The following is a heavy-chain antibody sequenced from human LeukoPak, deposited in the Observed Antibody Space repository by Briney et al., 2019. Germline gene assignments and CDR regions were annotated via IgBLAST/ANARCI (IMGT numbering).Heavy chain of an antibody. Sequence: GGSLRLSCAASGFTFSDYGMHWVRQAPGKGLEWVAVISYDGSNKNYADSVKGRFTISRDNSKNTVYLQMNSLRAEDTAVYFCAKIPQGGTAGTYFDYWGQGTLVTVSS. CDR1: GFTFSDYG. D-gene: IGHD1-26*01. J-gene: IGHJ4*02. CDR2: ISYDGSNK. CDR3: AKIPQGGTAGTYFDY. V-gene: IGHV3-30*18.